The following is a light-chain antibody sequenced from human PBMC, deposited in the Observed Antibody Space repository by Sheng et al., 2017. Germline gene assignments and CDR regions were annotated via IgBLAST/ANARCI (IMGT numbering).Light chain of an antibody. V-gene: IGLV2-11*01. CDR2: DVT. CDR1: SSDGGTYNH. Sequence: QSALTQPRSVSGSPGQSVTISFTGPSSDGGTYNHVSWYQQHPGKAPKLIIYDVTERPSGVPDRFSGSRSGNTASLTISGLQAEDEADYYCCSFVGDYILLFGGGTKLTVL. J-gene: IGLJ2*01. CDR3: CSFVGDYILL.